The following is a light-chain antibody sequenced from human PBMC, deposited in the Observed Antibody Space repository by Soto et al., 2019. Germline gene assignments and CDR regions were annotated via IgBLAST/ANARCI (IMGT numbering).Light chain of an antibody. V-gene: IGLV2-8*01. CDR3: CSYAGSDRV. CDR1: SSDVGGYDY. Sequence: QSVLTQPPSASGSPGQSVTISYTGTSSDVGGYDYVSWYQQHPGKAPKLIIYEVTKRPSGVPDRFSGSKSGNTASLTVSGLQTEDEADYYCCSYAGSDRVFGGGTQLTVL. CDR2: EVT. J-gene: IGLJ3*02.